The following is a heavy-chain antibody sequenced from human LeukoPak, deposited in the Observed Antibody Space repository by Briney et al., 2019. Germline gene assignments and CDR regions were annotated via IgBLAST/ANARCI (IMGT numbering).Heavy chain of an antibody. Sequence: GGSLRLSCEVSGFTFKSHWMNWVRQAPGKGLQWVATIKHDGNEKHYVDSVKGRFTISRDNAKNSLYLEMSNLNVEDTALYYCARVMHQSLWTGYYSAHFFQSWGQGTPVTVSS. J-gene: IGHJ4*02. CDR2: IKHDGNEK. CDR3: ARVMHQSLWTGYYSAHFFQS. V-gene: IGHV3-7*01. D-gene: IGHD3/OR15-3a*01. CDR1: GFTFKSHW.